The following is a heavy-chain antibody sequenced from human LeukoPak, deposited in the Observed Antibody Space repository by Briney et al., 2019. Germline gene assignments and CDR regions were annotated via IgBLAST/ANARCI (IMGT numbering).Heavy chain of an antibody. CDR3: ARDCRYSSSCYNWFDP. Sequence: GASVKVSCKVSGYTLTELSMHWVRQAPGKGLEWMGGFDPEDGETIYAQKFQGRVTMAEDTSTDTAYMELSSLRSEDTAVYYCARDCRYSSSCYNWFDPWGQGTLVTVSS. J-gene: IGHJ5*02. V-gene: IGHV1-24*01. CDR1: GYTLTELS. D-gene: IGHD6-13*01. CDR2: FDPEDGET.